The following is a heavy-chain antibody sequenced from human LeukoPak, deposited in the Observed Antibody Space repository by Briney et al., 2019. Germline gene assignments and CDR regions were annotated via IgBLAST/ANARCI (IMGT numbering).Heavy chain of an antibody. D-gene: IGHD6-6*01. J-gene: IGHJ4*02. CDR1: GGSFSGYY. Sequence: SGTLSLTCAVYGGSFSGYYWSWIRQPPGKGLEWIGEINHSGSTNYNPSLESRVTISVDTSKNQFSLKLSSVTAADTAVYYCARGKSIWGQGTLVTVSS. V-gene: IGHV4-34*01. CDR2: INHSGST. CDR3: ARGKSI.